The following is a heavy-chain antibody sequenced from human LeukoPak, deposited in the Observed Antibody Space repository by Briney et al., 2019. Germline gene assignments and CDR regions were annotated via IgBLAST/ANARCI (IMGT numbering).Heavy chain of an antibody. Sequence: ASVKVSCKASGGTFRNYAISWVRQAPGQGLEWLGGTIPVFGSTDYAQKFLDRLTITTDESTSTSYVQLSSLQSDDTAVYYCARGSGVGAARGHYYYFMDVWGKGTTVTVSS. CDR1: GGTFRNYA. J-gene: IGHJ6*03. CDR3: ARGSGVGAARGHYYYFMDV. D-gene: IGHD1-26*01. CDR2: TIPVFGST. V-gene: IGHV1-69*05.